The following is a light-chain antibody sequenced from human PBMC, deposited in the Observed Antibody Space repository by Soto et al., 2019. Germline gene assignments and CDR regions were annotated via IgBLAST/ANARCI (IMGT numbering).Light chain of an antibody. CDR3: CSYAGSYTYV. CDR1: SSDVGGYNY. J-gene: IGLJ1*01. V-gene: IGLV2-11*01. Sequence: QSALTQPRSVSGSPGQSVTISCTGTSSDVGGYNYVSWYQQHPGKAPKFMIYDVSQRPSGVPARFSGSKSGNTASLTISGRQAEDEADYYCCSYAGSYTYVFGTGTKLTVL. CDR2: DVS.